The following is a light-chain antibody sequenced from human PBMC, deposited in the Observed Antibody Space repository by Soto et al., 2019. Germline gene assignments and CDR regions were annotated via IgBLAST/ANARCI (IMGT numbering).Light chain of an antibody. CDR2: GNT. J-gene: IGLJ2*01. Sequence: QSVLTQPPSVAWAPGQRVTISCTGSSSSIGAGYDVHCYQQLTGRAPKLPIYGNTNRPSGVPERFSGSKSGTAGSLAITGLQAEDEADYYCLSFDSSLSVVFGGGTKLTLL. V-gene: IGLV1-40*01. CDR1: SSSIGAGYD. CDR3: LSFDSSLSVV.